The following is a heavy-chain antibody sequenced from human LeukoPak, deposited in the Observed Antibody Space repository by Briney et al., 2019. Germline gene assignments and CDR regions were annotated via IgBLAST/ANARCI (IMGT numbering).Heavy chain of an antibody. Sequence: PSETLSLTCTVSGGSISSYYWSWIRQPPGKGLEWIGYIYYSGSTNYNPSLKSRVTISVDTSKNQFSLKLSSVTAADPAVYYCAGGGNWNIDYWGQGTLVTVSS. CDR2: IYYSGST. V-gene: IGHV4-59*01. CDR1: GGSISSYY. CDR3: AGGGNWNIDY. J-gene: IGHJ4*02. D-gene: IGHD1/OR15-1a*01.